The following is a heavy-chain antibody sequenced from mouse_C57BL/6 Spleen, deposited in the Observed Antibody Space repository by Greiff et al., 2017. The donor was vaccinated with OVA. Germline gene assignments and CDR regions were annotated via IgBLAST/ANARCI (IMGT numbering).Heavy chain of an antibody. CDR3: ASSYDYDGPFAY. Sequence: QLQQPGAELVKPGASVKLSCKASGYTFTSYWMQWVKQRPGQGLEWIGEIDPSDSYTNYNQKFKGKATLTVDTSSSTAYMQLSSLTSEDSAVYYCASSYDYDGPFAYWGQGTLVTVSA. CDR1: GYTFTSYW. CDR2: IDPSDSYT. D-gene: IGHD2-4*01. V-gene: IGHV1-50*01. J-gene: IGHJ3*01.